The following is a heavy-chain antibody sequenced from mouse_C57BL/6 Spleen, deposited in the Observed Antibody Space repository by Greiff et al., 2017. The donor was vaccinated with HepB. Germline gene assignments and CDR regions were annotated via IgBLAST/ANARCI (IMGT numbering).Heavy chain of an antibody. CDR3: ARVTGTRRFDY. J-gene: IGHJ2*01. Sequence: EVNVVESGGGLVKPGGSLKLSCAASGFTFSSYAMSWVRQTPEKRLEWVATISDGGSYTYYPDNVKGRFTISRDNAKNNLYLQMSHLKSEDTAMYYCARVTGTRRFDYWGQGTTLTVSS. CDR1: GFTFSSYA. CDR2: ISDGGSYT. V-gene: IGHV5-4*03. D-gene: IGHD4-1*01.